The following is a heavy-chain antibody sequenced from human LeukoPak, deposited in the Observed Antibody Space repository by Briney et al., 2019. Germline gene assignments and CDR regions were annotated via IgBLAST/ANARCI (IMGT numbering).Heavy chain of an antibody. CDR3: ARSLMAVAGGIDY. J-gene: IGHJ4*02. CDR1: GYTFTGCY. Sequence: ASVKVSCKASGYTFTGCYMHWVRQAPGQGLEWMGWINPNSGGTNYAQKFQGRVTMTRDRSISTAYMEVSRLRSDDTAVYYCARSLMAVAGGIDYWGQGTLVTVSS. D-gene: IGHD6-19*01. CDR2: INPNSGGT. V-gene: IGHV1-2*02.